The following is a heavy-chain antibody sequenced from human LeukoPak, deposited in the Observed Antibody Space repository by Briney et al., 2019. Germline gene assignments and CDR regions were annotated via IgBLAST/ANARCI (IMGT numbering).Heavy chain of an antibody. J-gene: IGHJ4*02. Sequence: SETLSLTCTVSGYSISSGYYWGWIRQPPGKGLEWIGYIYYSGSTYYNPSLKSRVTISVDTSKNQSSLKLSSVTAADTAVYYCARSRRDGYNYVPDGYWGQGTLVTASS. CDR3: ARSRRDGYNYVPDGY. CDR1: GYSISSGYY. CDR2: IYYSGST. D-gene: IGHD5-24*01. V-gene: IGHV4-38-2*02.